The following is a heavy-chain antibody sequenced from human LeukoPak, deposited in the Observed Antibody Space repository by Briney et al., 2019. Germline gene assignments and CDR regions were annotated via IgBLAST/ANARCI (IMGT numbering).Heavy chain of an antibody. CDR1: GFTFSSYA. CDR2: ISYDGSNK. J-gene: IGHJ4*02. CDR3: ARTRMTYDYVRGSYRYTHFDY. D-gene: IGHD3-16*02. Sequence: GGSLRLSCAASGFTFSSYAMHWVRQAPGKGLEWVAVISYDGSNKYYADSVKGRFTISRDNSKNTLYLQMNSLRAEDTAVYYCARTRMTYDYVRGSYRYTHFDYWGQGTLVTVSS. V-gene: IGHV3-30*14.